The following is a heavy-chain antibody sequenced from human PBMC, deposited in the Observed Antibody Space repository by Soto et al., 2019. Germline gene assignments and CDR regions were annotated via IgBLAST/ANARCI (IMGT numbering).Heavy chain of an antibody. CDR3: ARLGVVVPAAISNYYYYGMDV. CDR2: IDPSDSYT. D-gene: IGHD2-2*01. J-gene: IGHJ6*02. V-gene: IGHV5-10-1*01. CDR1: GYSFSSYW. Sequence: GESLKISCKGSGYSFSSYWISWVRQMPGKGLEWMGRIDPSDSYTNYSPSFQGHVTISADKSISTAYLQWGSLKASDTTMYYCARLGVVVPAAISNYYYYGMDVWGQGTTVTASS.